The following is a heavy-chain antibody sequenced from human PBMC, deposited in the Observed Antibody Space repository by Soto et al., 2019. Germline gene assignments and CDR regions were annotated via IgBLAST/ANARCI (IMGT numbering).Heavy chain of an antibody. D-gene: IGHD6-6*01. CDR1: GDSLFSNSAA. Sequence: PSQTLSLTCAISGDSLFSNSAAWNWIRQSPSRGLEWLGRTYYRSKWYNDYAVSVRGRTTINPDTSKNQFSLQLNSVTAEDTAVYYCARGRSSPRGDWLDPWGQGILVTVSS. CDR2: TYYRSKWYN. J-gene: IGHJ5*02. V-gene: IGHV6-1*01. CDR3: ARGRSSPRGDWLDP.